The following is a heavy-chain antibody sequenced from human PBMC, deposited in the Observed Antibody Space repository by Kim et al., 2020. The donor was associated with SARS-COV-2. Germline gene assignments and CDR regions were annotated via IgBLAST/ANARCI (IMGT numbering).Heavy chain of an antibody. CDR3: VKDLYYYGSGSYYHLDY. V-gene: IGHV3-64D*09. Sequence: VKGRVTISRDNSKNTLYLQMSSLRAEDTAVYYCVKDLYYYGSGSYYHLDYWGQGTLVTVSS. D-gene: IGHD3-10*01. J-gene: IGHJ4*02.